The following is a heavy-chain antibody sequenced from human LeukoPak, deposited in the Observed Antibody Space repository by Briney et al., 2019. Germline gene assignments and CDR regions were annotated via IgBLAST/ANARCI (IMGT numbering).Heavy chain of an antibody. Sequence: PSETLSLTCAVYVGSFNDYSWSWIRQSPGKGLEWIGEITYSGSTNYNPSLKSRVTISIDTSKNQFSLKVTSLTAADTAVYYCARDQGGLWGQGTLVTVSS. CDR3: ARDQGGL. CDR2: ITYSGST. J-gene: IGHJ4*02. D-gene: IGHD2-2*01. V-gene: IGHV4-34*01. CDR1: VGSFNDYS.